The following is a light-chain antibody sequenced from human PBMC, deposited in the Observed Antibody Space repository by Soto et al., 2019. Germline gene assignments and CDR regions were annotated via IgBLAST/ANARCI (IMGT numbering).Light chain of an antibody. V-gene: IGLV2-14*01. CDR3: SSYTTSSTLV. J-gene: IGLJ1*01. Sequence: QAVLTQPASVSASLGQSITISCTGTSSDVGGYTFVSWYQQHPGKAPKLIIDEVSNRPSGISNRFSGSKSGTTASLTISGLQAADEANYYCSSYTTSSTLVFGTGTKVTGL. CDR2: EVS. CDR1: SSDVGGYTF.